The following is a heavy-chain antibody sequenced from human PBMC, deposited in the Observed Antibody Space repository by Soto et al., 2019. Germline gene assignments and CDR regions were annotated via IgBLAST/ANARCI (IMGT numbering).Heavy chain of an antibody. J-gene: IGHJ4*02. CDR2: IYYSGST. CDR1: DGSISSGGYY. CDR3: ARDVGKTGGYDYYYFDF. D-gene: IGHD5-12*01. Sequence: PSQTLSLPCTVSDGSISSGGYYRSWIRQHPGKGLEWIGYIYYSGSTYYNPSLKSRVTISVDTSKNQFSLKLSSVTAADTAVYYCARDVGKTGGYDYYYFDFWGQGTLVTVSS. V-gene: IGHV4-31*03.